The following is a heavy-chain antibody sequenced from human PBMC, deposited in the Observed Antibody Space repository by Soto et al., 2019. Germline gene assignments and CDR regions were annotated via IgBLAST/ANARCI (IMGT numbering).Heavy chain of an antibody. CDR3: GTPPGGGGY. J-gene: IGHJ4*02. Sequence: EVQLVESGGGLIQPGGSLRLSCAVSGFTVSNNYMSWVRQAPGKGLEGVSVIYSGGYTAYGDSVKGRFTISRDNSKNKLYSQINTRGPADTAGYCWGTPPGGGGYWGQGTLVTVSS. V-gene: IGHV3-53*01. CDR2: IYSGGYT. D-gene: IGHD3-10*01. CDR1: GFTVSNNY.